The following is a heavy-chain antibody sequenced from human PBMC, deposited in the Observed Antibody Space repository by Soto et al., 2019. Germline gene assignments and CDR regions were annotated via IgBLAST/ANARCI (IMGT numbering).Heavy chain of an antibody. CDR1: GFTFSDHY. J-gene: IGHJ3*02. Sequence: GGSLRLSCAASGFTFSDHYMDWVRQAPGKGLESVGRTRNKANSYTTEYAASVKGRFTISRDDSKNSLYLQMNSLKTEDTAVYYCARDTRTGDAAFDIWGQGTMVTVSS. CDR2: TRNKANSYTT. D-gene: IGHD7-27*01. V-gene: IGHV3-72*01. CDR3: ARDTRTGDAAFDI.